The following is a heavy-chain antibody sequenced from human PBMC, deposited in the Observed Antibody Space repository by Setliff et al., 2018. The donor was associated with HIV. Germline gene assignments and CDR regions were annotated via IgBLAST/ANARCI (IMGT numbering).Heavy chain of an antibody. CDR1: NGSISSHY. V-gene: IGHV4-59*08. Sequence: PSETLSLTCTVSNGSISSHYWSWIRQPPGKGLEWIGNMYYSGSTNYNPSLKSRVTISVDTSKNQFSLKLSSVTAADTAVYYCARLLNYYGNWFDPWGQGTLVTVSS. CDR3: ARLLNYYGNWFDP. D-gene: IGHD3-10*01. J-gene: IGHJ5*02. CDR2: MYYSGST.